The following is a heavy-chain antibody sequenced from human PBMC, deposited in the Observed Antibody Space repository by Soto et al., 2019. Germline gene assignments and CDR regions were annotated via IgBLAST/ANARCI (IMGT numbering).Heavy chain of an antibody. Sequence: QVQLVESGGAVVQPGRSLRLSCAASGFTFNTYAMHWVRQAPGKGLEWVALISYDGSNKYYEDSVKGRFTISRDNSKNTLYLQMNSLRADDTAIYYCARDRSMIVVVPGYWGQGTLVTVSS. V-gene: IGHV3-30-3*01. D-gene: IGHD3-22*01. J-gene: IGHJ4*02. CDR1: GFTFNTYA. CDR3: ARDRSMIVVVPGY. CDR2: ISYDGSNK.